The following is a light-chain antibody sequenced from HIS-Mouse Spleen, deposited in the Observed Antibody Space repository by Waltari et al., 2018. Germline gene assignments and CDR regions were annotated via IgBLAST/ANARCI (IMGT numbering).Light chain of an antibody. Sequence: QLVLTQSPSASASLGASVKLTCTLSSGHSSYAIAWHQQQPEKGPRYLMKLNSDGSHSKGDGIPDRFSGSSSGAERYLTISSHQSEDEADYYCQTWGTGILVVFGGGTKLTVL. CDR2: LNSDGSH. J-gene: IGLJ2*01. CDR1: SGHSSYA. CDR3: QTWGTGILVV. V-gene: IGLV4-69*01.